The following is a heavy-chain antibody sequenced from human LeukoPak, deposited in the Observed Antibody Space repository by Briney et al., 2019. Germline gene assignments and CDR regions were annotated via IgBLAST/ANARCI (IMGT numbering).Heavy chain of an antibody. CDR2: ISDSGGST. D-gene: IGHD4-17*01. CDR1: GFTFSSYT. CDR3: ARGYGNAFET. V-gene: IGHV3-23*01. Sequence: PGGSLRLSCAASGFTFSSYTMNWVRQAPGKGLELVSTISDSGGSTYHADSVKGRFTLSRDNFKNTLYLQMNSLRAEDTAVYYWARGYGNAFETWGQGTLVAVSS. J-gene: IGHJ3*02.